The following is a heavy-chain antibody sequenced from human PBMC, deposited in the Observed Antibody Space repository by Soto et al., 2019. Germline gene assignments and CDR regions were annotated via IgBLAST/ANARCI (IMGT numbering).Heavy chain of an antibody. D-gene: IGHD2-21*01. CDR1: GGTFSTYS. CDR2: IIPMLGTR. CDR3: TVGSWSGEVFDI. J-gene: IGHJ3*02. V-gene: IGHV1-69*08. Sequence: QVQLVQSGAEVKKPGSSVKVSCKDYGGTFSTYSLFWVRQAPGQGLEWMGRIIPMLGTRNYAQRFQDRVTITADKTTATAHMELSSLRSEDTALYYCTVGSWSGEVFDIWGQGTMVTVSS.